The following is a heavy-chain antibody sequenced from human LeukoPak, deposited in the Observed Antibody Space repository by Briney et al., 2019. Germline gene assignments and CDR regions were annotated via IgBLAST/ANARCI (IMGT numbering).Heavy chain of an antibody. CDR2: INPNSGGT. CDR1: GYTFTGYY. V-gene: IGHV1-2*02. D-gene: IGHD3-10*01. Sequence: ASVKVSCKASGYTFTGYYMHWVRQAPGQGLEWMGWINPNSGGTNYAQKFQGRVTMTRDTSISTAYMELRRLRSDDKAVYYCARDGNSGSGSYYIWGAYYYYMDVWGKGTTVTISS. J-gene: IGHJ6*03. CDR3: ARDGNSGSGSYYIWGAYYYYMDV.